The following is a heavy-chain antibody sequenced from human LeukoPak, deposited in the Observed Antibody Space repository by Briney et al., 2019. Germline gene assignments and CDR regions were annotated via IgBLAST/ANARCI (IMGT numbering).Heavy chain of an antibody. CDR3: ANTGVVPAAMGRYFDY. Sequence: GGSLRLSCAASRFTVTSNYMSWVRQAPGKGLEWVSVIYNGGSTNYADSVKGRFTISRDNSKNTLYLQMNSLRAEDTAVYYCANTGVVPAAMGRYFDYWGQGTLVTVSS. CDR1: RFTVTSNY. D-gene: IGHD2-2*01. CDR2: IYNGGST. V-gene: IGHV3-53*01. J-gene: IGHJ4*02.